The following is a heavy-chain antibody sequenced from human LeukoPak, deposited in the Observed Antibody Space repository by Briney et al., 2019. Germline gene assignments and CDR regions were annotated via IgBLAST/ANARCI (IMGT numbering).Heavy chain of an antibody. CDR2: IYYSGST. Sequence: SETLSLTCTVSGGSISSGGYYWSWIRQHPGKGLEWIGYIYYSGSTYYNPSLKSRVTISVDTSKNHFSLKLSSVTAADTAVYYCARDNWNYGSSMDVWGQGTTVTVSS. CDR3: ARDNWNYGSSMDV. D-gene: IGHD1-7*01. CDR1: GGSISSGGYY. V-gene: IGHV4-31*03. J-gene: IGHJ6*02.